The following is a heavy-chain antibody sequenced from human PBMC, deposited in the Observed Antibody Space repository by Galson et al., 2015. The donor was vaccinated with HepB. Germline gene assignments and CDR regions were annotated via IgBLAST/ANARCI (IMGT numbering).Heavy chain of an antibody. J-gene: IGHJ6*04. CDR1: GFTFSDYY. D-gene: IGHD6-13*01. CDR3: ARDVTGVGQQPPGDYYYGMDV. V-gene: IGHV3-11*06. CDR2: ISNSSSYT. Sequence: SLRLSCAASGFTFSDYYMSWIRQAPGKGLEWVSYISNSSSYTNYADSVKGRFTISRDNAKNSLYLQMNSLRAEDTAVYYCARDVTGVGQQPPGDYYYGMDVWGKGTTVTVSS.